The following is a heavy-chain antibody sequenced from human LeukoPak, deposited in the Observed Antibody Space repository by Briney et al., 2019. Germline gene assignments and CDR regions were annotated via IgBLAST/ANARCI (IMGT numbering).Heavy chain of an antibody. V-gene: IGHV1-18*01. CDR1: GYTFTSYG. CDR3: ARDRGRQQLVREFDY. Sequence: ASVKVSCKASGYTFTSYGISWVRQAPGQGLEWMGWISAYNGNTNYAQKLQGRVTMTTDTSTSTAYMELRSLRSEDTAVYYCARDRGRQQLVREFDYWGQGTLVTVSS. D-gene: IGHD6-13*01. CDR2: ISAYNGNT. J-gene: IGHJ4*02.